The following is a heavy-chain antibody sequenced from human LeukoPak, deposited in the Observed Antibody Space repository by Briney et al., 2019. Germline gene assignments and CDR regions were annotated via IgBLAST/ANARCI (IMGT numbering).Heavy chain of an antibody. Sequence: SETLSLTCTVSSGSISSYYWSWIRQPPGKGLEWIGYIYSSGSTNYNPSLKSRVTISVDTPNNQFSLKLSSVTAADTAVYYCARHYCGGDCYTRFDYWGQGTLVTVSS. CDR2: IYSSGST. V-gene: IGHV4-59*08. J-gene: IGHJ4*02. CDR3: ARHYCGGDCYTRFDY. CDR1: SGSISSYY. D-gene: IGHD2-21*02.